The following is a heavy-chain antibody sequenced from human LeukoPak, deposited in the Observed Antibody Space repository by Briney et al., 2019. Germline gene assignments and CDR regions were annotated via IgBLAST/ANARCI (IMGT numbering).Heavy chain of an antibody. D-gene: IGHD3-22*01. CDR3: ARRDNVGYYSWFDP. CDR1: GGSIGRSVYY. CDR2: IHFGGTT. J-gene: IGHJ5*02. Sequence: SETLFLTCSVSGGSIGRSVYYWGWIRQSPGKGLEWIGSIHFGGTTHQNPSLKSRATISVDTSKNQFSLKLTSVTAADTAVYYCARRDNVGYYSWFDPWGQGTLVTVSS. V-gene: IGHV4-39*01.